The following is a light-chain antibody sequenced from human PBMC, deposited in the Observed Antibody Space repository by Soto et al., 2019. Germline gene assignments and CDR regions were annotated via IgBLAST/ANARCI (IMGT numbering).Light chain of an antibody. V-gene: IGLV2-8*01. CDR1: SSDVGGYNF. J-gene: IGLJ1*01. Sequence: QSALTQPPSASGSLGQSVTISCTGTSSDVGGYNFVSWYQQHPGKAPKLLIFEVNKRPSGVPDRFSGSKSGRTASLTVSGLQADDEADYYCSSYAGSNNFVFGAGTKVTVL. CDR3: SSYAGSNNFV. CDR2: EVN.